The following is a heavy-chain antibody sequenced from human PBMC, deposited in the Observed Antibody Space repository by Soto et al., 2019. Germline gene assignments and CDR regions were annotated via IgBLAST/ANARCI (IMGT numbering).Heavy chain of an antibody. CDR3: ARSLFLASTDTEPFDY. V-gene: IGHV3-23*01. D-gene: IGHD3-3*02. CDR2: ISGGGNDA. J-gene: IGHJ4*02. Sequence: EAQLLESGGGLVQPGGSLVLSCAASGFTFSSYAMSWVRQAPGKGLEWVSSISGGGNDAFYAVSVKGRFTISSDNSRNTLYLQMSSLRADDTAIYYCARSLFLASTDTEPFDYWGQGALVTVSS. CDR1: GFTFSSYA.